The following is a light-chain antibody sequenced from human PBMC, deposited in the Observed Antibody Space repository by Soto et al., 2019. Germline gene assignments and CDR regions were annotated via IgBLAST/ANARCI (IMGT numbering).Light chain of an antibody. J-gene: IGKJ4*01. V-gene: IGKV3-11*01. CDR1: QSVGSY. Sequence: EIVLTQSPATLSLSPGEGATLSCRASQSVGSYLAWYQKKSGQPPGLLIYDASKRATDIPARFRGSGSGTDFTLTISSLAPEDFAIYYCQQCNSWPLTFGGGTKVDIK. CDR3: QQCNSWPLT. CDR2: DAS.